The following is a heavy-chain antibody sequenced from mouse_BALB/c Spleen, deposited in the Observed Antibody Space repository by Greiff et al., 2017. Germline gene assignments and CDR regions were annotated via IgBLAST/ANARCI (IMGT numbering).Heavy chain of an antibody. J-gene: IGHJ3*01. V-gene: IGHV1S81*02. CDR2: INPSNGRT. CDR3: AKYGNVAY. CDR1: GYTFTSYW. D-gene: IGHD2-10*02. Sequence: QVQLKQPGAELVKPGASVKLSCKASGYTFTSYWMHWVKQRPGQGLEWIGEINPSNGRTNYNEKFKSKATLTVDKSSSTAYMQLSSLTSEDSAVYYCAKYGNVAYWGQGTLVTVSA.